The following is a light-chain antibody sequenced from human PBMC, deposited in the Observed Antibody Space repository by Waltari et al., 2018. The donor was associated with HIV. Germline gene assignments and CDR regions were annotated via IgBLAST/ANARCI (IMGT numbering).Light chain of an antibody. CDR2: GAS. CDR1: QSVSSSY. Sequence: EIVLTQSPATLSLSPGERATLSCRASQSVSSSYLAGYQQKPGQAPRLLIYGASRRATGIPDRFGGSGSGTDFTLTISRLEPEDFAVYYCQQYGGLCTFGQGTRLEIK. V-gene: IGKV3-20*01. CDR3: QQYGGLCT. J-gene: IGKJ5*01.